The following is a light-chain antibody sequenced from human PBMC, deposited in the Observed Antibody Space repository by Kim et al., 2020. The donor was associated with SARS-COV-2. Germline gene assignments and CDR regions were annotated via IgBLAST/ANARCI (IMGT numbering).Light chain of an antibody. Sequence: EIVLTQSPGTLSLSPGERATLSCRASQSISYTFLAWYQQKPGQAPRLLIFGASNRAAGIPDRFSGSGSGTDFTLTISRLQPEDFAVYYCQQYGSSSLTFGGGTKVEI. CDR2: GAS. V-gene: IGKV3-20*01. J-gene: IGKJ4*01. CDR3: QQYGSSSLT. CDR1: QSISYTF.